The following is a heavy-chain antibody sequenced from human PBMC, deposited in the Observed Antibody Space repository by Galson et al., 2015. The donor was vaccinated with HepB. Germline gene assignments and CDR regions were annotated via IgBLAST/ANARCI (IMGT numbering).Heavy chain of an antibody. Sequence: SLRLSCAASGFTFTKSGMHWVRQAPGKGLEWVAVIWSDGTHKYYADSVRGRFSISRDDTNKTLYLHMNSLRAEDTAVYYCAKDAYKSSYYFDSWGQGLLVPVTS. CDR3: AKDAYKSSYYFDS. J-gene: IGHJ4*02. V-gene: IGHV3-33*06. CDR2: IWSDGTHK. D-gene: IGHD3-16*01. CDR1: GFTFTKSG.